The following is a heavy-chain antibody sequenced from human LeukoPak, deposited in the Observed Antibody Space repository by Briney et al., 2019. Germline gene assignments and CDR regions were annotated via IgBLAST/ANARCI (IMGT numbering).Heavy chain of an antibody. D-gene: IGHD5-12*01. J-gene: IGHJ4*02. Sequence: GASLKISCKASGYTFIIYWIGWVRQMPGKGLEWMGIIYPADSDTRYSPSFQGQVTISADKSINTAYLQWSSLKASDTALYYCARHIQGYSVDYWGQGTLVTVSS. CDR1: GYTFIIYW. CDR3: ARHIQGYSVDY. V-gene: IGHV5-51*01. CDR2: IYPADSDT.